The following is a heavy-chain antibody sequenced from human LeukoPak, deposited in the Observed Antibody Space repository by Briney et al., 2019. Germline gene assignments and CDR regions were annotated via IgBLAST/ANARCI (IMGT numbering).Heavy chain of an antibody. D-gene: IGHD6-6*01. CDR1: GYTFTGYY. CDR3: ARSLSQGSSTYFQH. CDR2: INPNSGGT. Sequence: ASVKVSGKASGYTFTGYYMHWVRQAPGQGLEWMGWINPNSGGTNYAQKFQGRVTMTRDTSISTAYMELSRLRSDDTAVYYCARSLSQGSSTYFQHWGQGTLVTVSS. J-gene: IGHJ1*01. V-gene: IGHV1-2*02.